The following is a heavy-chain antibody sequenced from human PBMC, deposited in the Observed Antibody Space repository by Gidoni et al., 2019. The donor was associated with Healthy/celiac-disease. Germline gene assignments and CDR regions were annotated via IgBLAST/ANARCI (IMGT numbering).Heavy chain of an antibody. CDR3: AMLDYDILTGYYRDY. D-gene: IGHD3-9*01. CDR2: INHSGST. J-gene: IGHJ4*02. CDR1: GGSFSGYY. V-gene: IGHV4-34*01. Sequence: QVQLQQWGAGLLKPSETLSLTCAVYGGSFSGYYWSWIRQPPGKGLEWMGEINHSGSTNYNPARKSRVTISVDTSKNQFSLKLSSVTAADTAVYYCAMLDYDILTGYYRDYWGQGTLVTVSS.